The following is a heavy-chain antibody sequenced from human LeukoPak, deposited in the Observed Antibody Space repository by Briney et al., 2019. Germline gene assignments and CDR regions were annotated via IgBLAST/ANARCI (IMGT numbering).Heavy chain of an antibody. Sequence: ASVKVSCKASGYTFTSYDINWVRQATGQGLEWMGWMNPNSGGTNYAQKFQGRVTMTRDTSISTAYMELSRLRSDDTAVYYCARSASSSGYYYYWGQGTLVTVSS. J-gene: IGHJ4*02. CDR2: MNPNSGGT. CDR3: ARSASSSGYYYY. V-gene: IGHV1-2*02. D-gene: IGHD3-22*01. CDR1: GYTFTSYD.